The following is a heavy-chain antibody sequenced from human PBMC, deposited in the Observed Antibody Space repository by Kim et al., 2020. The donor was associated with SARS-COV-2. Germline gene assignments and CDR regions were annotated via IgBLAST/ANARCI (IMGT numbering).Heavy chain of an antibody. Sequence: SVKVSCKASGGTFSSYASSWVRQAPGQGLEWMGGIIPIFGTANYAQKFQGRVTITADESTSTAYMELSSLRSEDTAVYYCAGGGSFDAFDIWGQGTMVTVSS. CDR3: AGGGSFDAFDI. V-gene: IGHV1-69*13. CDR2: IIPIFGTA. CDR1: GGTFSSYA. J-gene: IGHJ3*02. D-gene: IGHD1-26*01.